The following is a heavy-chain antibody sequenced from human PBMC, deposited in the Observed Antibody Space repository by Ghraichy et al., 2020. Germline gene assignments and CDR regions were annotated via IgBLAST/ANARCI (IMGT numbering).Heavy chain of an antibody. V-gene: IGHV4-59*08. CDR2: VDYSGST. Sequence: SQTRSLTCTVSSGSISGYQWSWIRQPPGKGLEWIGYVDYSGSTDYNPSLKGRVTISIDTSKNQFSLHLSSVPAAETAIYYYARLAVDSSDDAFDIWGLGKMVTVSS. D-gene: IGHD6-19*01. CDR3: ARLAVDSSDDAFDI. J-gene: IGHJ3*02. CDR1: SGSISGYQ.